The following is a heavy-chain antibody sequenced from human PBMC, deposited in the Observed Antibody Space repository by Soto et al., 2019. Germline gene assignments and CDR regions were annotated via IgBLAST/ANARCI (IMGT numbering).Heavy chain of an antibody. V-gene: IGHV3-23*01. Sequence: EVQLLESGGGLVQPGGSLRLSCAASGFTFYNYAMSWVRQAPGKGLEWVSGISGTGGTTYYADSVKGRFTIFRDNSKNTLYLHMNSLIAEDTALYYCVRSIATRREVDYWGQGTLVTVSS. J-gene: IGHJ4*02. CDR1: GFTFYNYA. D-gene: IGHD6-6*01. CDR3: VRSIATRREVDY. CDR2: ISGTGGTT.